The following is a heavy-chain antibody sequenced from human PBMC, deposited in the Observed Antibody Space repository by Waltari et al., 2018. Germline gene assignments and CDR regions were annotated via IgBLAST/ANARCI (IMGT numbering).Heavy chain of an antibody. CDR1: GGSFSGYY. V-gene: IGHV4-34*01. D-gene: IGHD6-13*01. CDR3: ARASYSRGMDV. CDR2: INHSGST. J-gene: IGHJ6*02. Sequence: QVQLQQWGAGLLKPSETLSLTCAVYGGSFSGYYWSWIRQPPGKGLEWIGEINHSGSTYYNPSLKRRGTISVDTAKNQFSLKLSSVTAADTAVYYCARASYSRGMDVWGQGTTVTVSS.